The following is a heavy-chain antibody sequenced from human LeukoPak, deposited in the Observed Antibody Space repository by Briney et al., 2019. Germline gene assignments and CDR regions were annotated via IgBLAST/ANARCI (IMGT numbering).Heavy chain of an antibody. Sequence: ASVKVSCKASGYTFTSYGISWVRQAPGQGLEWMGWISAYNGNTNYAQKLQGRVTMTTDTSTSTAYMERRSLRCDDKAVYYCARDFSHYDFWSGSNWFDPWGQGTLVTVSS. CDR2: ISAYNGNT. V-gene: IGHV1-18*01. CDR3: ARDFSHYDFWSGSNWFDP. D-gene: IGHD3-3*01. J-gene: IGHJ5*02. CDR1: GYTFTSYG.